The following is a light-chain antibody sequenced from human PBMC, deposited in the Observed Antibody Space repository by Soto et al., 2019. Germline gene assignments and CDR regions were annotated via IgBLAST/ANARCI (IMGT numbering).Light chain of an antibody. J-gene: IGKJ1*01. V-gene: IGKV3-20*01. Sequence: EIVCTQSPGTLSLSPGERATLSCRASQSVSRSYLAWYQQNPGQAPRLLIYATSSRATGIPDRFSGSESGTDFTLTISRLETEDFAVYYCQYYGSSPATFGQGTKGDNK. CDR3: QYYGSSPAT. CDR2: ATS. CDR1: QSVSRSY.